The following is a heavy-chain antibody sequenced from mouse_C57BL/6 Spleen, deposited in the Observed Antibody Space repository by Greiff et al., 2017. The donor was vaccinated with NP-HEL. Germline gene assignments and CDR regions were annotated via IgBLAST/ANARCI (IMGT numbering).Heavy chain of an antibody. V-gene: IGHV14-4*01. CDR1: GFNIKDDY. Sequence: VQLQQSGAELVRPGASVKLSCTASGFNIKDDYMHWVKQRPEQGLEWIGWIDPENGDTEYASKFQGKATITADTSSNTAYLQLSSLTSEDTAVYYCTAYDGYGGFAYWGQGTLVTVSA. D-gene: IGHD2-3*01. CDR3: TAYDGYGGFAY. J-gene: IGHJ3*01. CDR2: IDPENGDT.